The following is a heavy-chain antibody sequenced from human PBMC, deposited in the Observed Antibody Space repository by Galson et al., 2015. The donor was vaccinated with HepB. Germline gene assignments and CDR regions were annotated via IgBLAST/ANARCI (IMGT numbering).Heavy chain of an antibody. Sequence: CAISGDSVSRHSVAWNWIRQSPSRGLEWLGRIYYRSKWYNDYAMSVKSRIIINPDTSKNQFSLQLKSASPEDTAVYYCARDRVLFFGLTDKVRWGLIRVNLFGAGGQGAPVTVSA. D-gene: IGHD3-10*02. CDR1: GDSVSRHSVA. CDR3: ARDRVLFFGLTDKVRWGLIRVNLFGA. V-gene: IGHV6-1*01. J-gene: IGHJ4*02. CDR2: IYYRSKWYN.